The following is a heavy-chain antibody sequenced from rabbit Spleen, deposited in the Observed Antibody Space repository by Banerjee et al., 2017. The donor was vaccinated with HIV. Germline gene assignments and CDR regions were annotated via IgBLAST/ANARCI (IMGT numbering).Heavy chain of an antibody. CDR3: ARDTSSSFSSYGMDL. D-gene: IGHD1-1*01. CDR2: IDPVFGIT. J-gene: IGHJ6*01. V-gene: IGHV1S47*01. CDR1: GFDFSSSHW. Sequence: QEQLVESGGGLVQPGGSLKLSCKASGFDFSSSHWISWVRQAPGKGLEWIGYIDPVFGITYYASWVNGRFSISRENAQNTVFLQMTSLTAADTATYFCARDTSSSFSSYGMDLWGQGTLVTVS.